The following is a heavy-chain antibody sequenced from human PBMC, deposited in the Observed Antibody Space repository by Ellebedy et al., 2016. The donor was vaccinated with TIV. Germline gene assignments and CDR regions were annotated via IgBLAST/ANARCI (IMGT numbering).Heavy chain of an antibody. V-gene: IGHV3-73*01. CDR3: TRRFVRGDGLDV. J-gene: IGHJ6*02. CDR1: GFTFRGSA. Sequence: GESLKIPCAASGFTFRGSAMHWVRQASGKGLEWVGRIRIKANSYATAYAASVKGRFTISRDDSKNTAYLQMNSLKTEDTAVYYCTRRFVRGDGLDVWGQGTTVTVSS. CDR2: IRIKANSYAT. D-gene: IGHD3-10*01.